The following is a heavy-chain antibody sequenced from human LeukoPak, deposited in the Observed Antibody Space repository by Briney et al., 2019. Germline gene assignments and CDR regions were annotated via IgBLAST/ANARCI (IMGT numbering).Heavy chain of an antibody. J-gene: IGHJ6*03. Sequence: GGSLRLSCAASGFTFSSYGMHWVRQAPGKGLEYVSAISSNGGSTYYANSVKGRFTISRDNSKNTLYLQMGSLRAEDMAVYYCARNYGDHYYYYYYYMDVWGKGTTVTVSS. CDR1: GFTFSSYG. CDR2: ISSNGGST. D-gene: IGHD4-17*01. V-gene: IGHV3-64*01. CDR3: ARNYGDHYYYYYYYMDV.